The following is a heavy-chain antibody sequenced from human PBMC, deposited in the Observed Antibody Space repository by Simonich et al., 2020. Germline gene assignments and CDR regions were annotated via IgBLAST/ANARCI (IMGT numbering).Heavy chain of an antibody. J-gene: IGHJ3*02. D-gene: IGHD6-13*01. V-gene: IGHV4-39*01. CDR1: GGSISSSSYY. CDR2: IYYIGRT. CDR3: ARHAGFAFDI. Sequence: QLQLQESGPGLVKPSETLSLTCTVSGGSISSSSYYWGWIRQPPGKGLEWIGSIYYIGRTNYNPSLKSRVTISVDTSKNQFSLKLSSVTAADTAVYYCARHAGFAFDIWGQGTMVTVSS.